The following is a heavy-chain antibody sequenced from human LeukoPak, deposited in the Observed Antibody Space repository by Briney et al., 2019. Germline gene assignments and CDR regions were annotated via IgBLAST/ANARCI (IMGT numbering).Heavy chain of an antibody. CDR3: AKDFGGSGSYYCPFDY. V-gene: IGHV3-23*01. J-gene: IGHJ4*02. Sequence: GGSLRLSCAASGFTFRSYGMSWVRQAPGKGLEWVSAISTSGGSTYYADSVKGRFTVSRDNSKNTLYLQMNSLRAEDTAVYYCAKDFGGSGSYYCPFDYWGQGTLVTVSS. D-gene: IGHD3-10*01. CDR2: ISTSGGST. CDR1: GFTFRSYG.